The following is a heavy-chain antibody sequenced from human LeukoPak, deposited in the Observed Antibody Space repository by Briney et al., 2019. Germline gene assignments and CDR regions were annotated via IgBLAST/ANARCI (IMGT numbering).Heavy chain of an antibody. D-gene: IGHD1-26*01. CDR2: IKQDGSKK. V-gene: IGHV3-7*01. J-gene: IGHJ4*02. CDR1: GFSFSNFW. Sequence: GGSLRHSCVASGFSFSNFWMSWVRQAPGKGLEWVANIKQDGSKKFYVDSVKGRFTISRDNAQNSLFLQMNRLRAEDMAVYYCARDWMEGATFEFQGPVDYWGQGTLVIVAS. CDR3: ARDWMEGATFEFQGPVDY.